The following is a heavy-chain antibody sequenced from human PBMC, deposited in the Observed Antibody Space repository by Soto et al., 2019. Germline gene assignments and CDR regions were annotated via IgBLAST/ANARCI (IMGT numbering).Heavy chain of an antibody. CDR3: ARSPSWETTVTPYYFDY. J-gene: IGHJ4*02. CDR2: MNPKSANT. D-gene: IGHD4-4*01. Sequence: QVQLVQSGAEVKKPGASVKVSCKASRYTFISYDINWVRQATGQGLEWMGWMNPKSANTGYAQNFQGRVTMTRNTSTSTDYMELSSLRSEDTAVYYCARSPSWETTVTPYYFDYWGQGTLVTVSS. CDR1: RYTFISYD. V-gene: IGHV1-8*01.